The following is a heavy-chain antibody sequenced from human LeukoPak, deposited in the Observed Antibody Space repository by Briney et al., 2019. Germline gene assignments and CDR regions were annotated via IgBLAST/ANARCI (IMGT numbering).Heavy chain of an antibody. CDR1: TTSVNSYF. J-gene: IGHJ5*02. V-gene: IGHV4-4*07. CDR2: IYPTGTT. CDR3: ARRGIWDLQIGNWFDP. Sequence: SETLSLTCTVSTTSVNSYFWGWVRLPAGKGLEWLGRIYPTGTTYYNPSLKSRATISPDTSKNQYSLRLTSVTAADTAVYYCARRGIWDLQIGNWFDPWGQGILVTVSS. D-gene: IGHD3-16*01.